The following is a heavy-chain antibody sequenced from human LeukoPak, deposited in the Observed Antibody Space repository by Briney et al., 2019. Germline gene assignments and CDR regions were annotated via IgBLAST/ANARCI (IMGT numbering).Heavy chain of an antibody. CDR2: IYYSGST. CDR3: ARHQYSSETIDY. V-gene: IGHV4-39*01. CDR1: GFTFSSYSMN. D-gene: IGHD6-19*01. Sequence: GSLRLSCAASGFTFSSYSMNWVRQAPGKGLEWIGSIYYSGSTYYNPSLKSRVTISVDTSKNQFSLKLSSVTAADTAVYYCARHQYSSETIDYWGQGTLDTVSS. J-gene: IGHJ4*02.